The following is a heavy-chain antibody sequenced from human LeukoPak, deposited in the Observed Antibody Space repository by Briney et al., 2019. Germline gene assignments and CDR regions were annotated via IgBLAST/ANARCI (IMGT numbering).Heavy chain of an antibody. CDR2: FDPSDSYT. V-gene: IGHV5-10-1*01. Sequence: GESLKISCEASGYRFTSYWISWVRQMSGKGLEWVARFDPSDSYTKYSPSLQGHVTISADESSSTAYLQWSSLKASDTAMYYCARHRSEGGIFNYDMDVWGQGTTVTVSS. J-gene: IGHJ6*02. CDR1: GYRFTSYW. CDR3: ARHRSEGGIFNYDMDV. D-gene: IGHD2-8*02.